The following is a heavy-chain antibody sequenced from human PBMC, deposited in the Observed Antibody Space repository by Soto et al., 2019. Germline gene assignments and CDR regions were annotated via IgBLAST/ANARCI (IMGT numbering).Heavy chain of an antibody. CDR3: ARARGYCTNGVCSPFDY. Sequence: SQTLSLTCTVSGGSISSYYWSWIRQPPGKGLEWIGYIYYSGSTNYNPSLKSRVTISVDTSKNQFSLKLSSVTAADTAVYYCARARGYCTNGVCSPFDYWGQGTLVTVSS. V-gene: IGHV4-59*01. J-gene: IGHJ4*02. CDR1: GGSISSYY. D-gene: IGHD2-8*01. CDR2: IYYSGST.